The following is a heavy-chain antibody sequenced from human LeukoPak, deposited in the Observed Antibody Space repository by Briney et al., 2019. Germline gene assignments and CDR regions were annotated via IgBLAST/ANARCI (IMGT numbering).Heavy chain of an antibody. J-gene: IGHJ4*02. D-gene: IGHD1-26*01. Sequence: ASVKVSCKVSGYTLTELSTHWVRQAPGKGLEWMGGFDPEDGETIYAQKFQGRVTMTEDTSTDTAYMELSSLRSEDTAVYYCATDSLVGATDWYYFDYWGQGTLVTVSS. CDR1: GYTLTELS. V-gene: IGHV1-24*01. CDR2: FDPEDGET. CDR3: ATDSLVGATDWYYFDY.